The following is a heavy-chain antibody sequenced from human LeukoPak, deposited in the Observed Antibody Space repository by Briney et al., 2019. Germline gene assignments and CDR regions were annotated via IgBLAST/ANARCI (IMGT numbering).Heavy chain of an antibody. CDR2: INSDGSST. CDR3: ARDPYSGTYGDTYYYYMDV. V-gene: IGHV3-74*01. CDR1: GFTFSSNW. Sequence: GGSLRLSCAASGFTFSSNWMHWVRQAPGKGLVWVSRINSDGSSTYYADSVKGRFTISRDNARNSLYLQMNSLRAEDTAVYYCARDPYSGTYGDTYYYYMDVWGKGTTVTISS. D-gene: IGHD1-26*01. J-gene: IGHJ6*03.